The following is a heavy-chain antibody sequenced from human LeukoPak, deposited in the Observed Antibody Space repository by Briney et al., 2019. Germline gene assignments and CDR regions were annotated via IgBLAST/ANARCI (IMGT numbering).Heavy chain of an antibody. CDR1: GYTFTGYY. D-gene: IGHD6-19*01. V-gene: IGHV1-2*02. CDR2: INPNNGGT. CDR3: ARVGSSGWYVHPTLDY. Sequence: VASVKVSCKASGYTFTGYYVHWVRQAPGQGLEWMGWINPNNGGTNYAQKFQGRVTVTRDTSISTAYMELSRLRSDDTAVYYCARVGSSGWYVHPTLDYWGQGTLVTVSS. J-gene: IGHJ4*02.